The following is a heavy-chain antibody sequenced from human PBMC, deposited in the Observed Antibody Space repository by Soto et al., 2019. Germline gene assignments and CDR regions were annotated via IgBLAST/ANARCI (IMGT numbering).Heavy chain of an antibody. J-gene: IGHJ5*02. V-gene: IGHV3-49*03. D-gene: IGHD3-3*01. CDR3: TRDLDAYYDFWSGYYVPWFDP. CDR1: GFTFGDYA. CDR2: IRSKAYGGTT. Sequence: GGSLRLSCTASGFTFGDYAMSWFRQAPGKGLEWVGFIRSKAYGGTTEYAASVKGRFTISRDDSKSIAYRQMNSLKTEDTAVYYCTRDLDAYYDFWSGYYVPWFDPWGQGTLVTVSS.